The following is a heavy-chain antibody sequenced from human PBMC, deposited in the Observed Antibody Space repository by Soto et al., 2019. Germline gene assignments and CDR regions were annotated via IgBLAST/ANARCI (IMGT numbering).Heavy chain of an antibody. V-gene: IGHV1-2*02. D-gene: IGHD1-1*01. CDR1: GYTYTKYL. CDR2: INPHDGGT. Sequence: APVKLSCKTSGYTYTKYLIEWLRKANGQRLEWMGWINPHDGGTNYAQKFQGRLAVTSDTSISTAYMELSSLTSDDTAVYYCARDPWDDGGVTLDYLGQGTLVTGSS. CDR3: ARDPWDDGGVTLDY. J-gene: IGHJ4*02.